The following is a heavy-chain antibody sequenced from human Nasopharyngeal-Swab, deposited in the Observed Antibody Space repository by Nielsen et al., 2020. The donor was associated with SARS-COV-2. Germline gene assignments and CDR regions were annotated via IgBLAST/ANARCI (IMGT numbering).Heavy chain of an antibody. D-gene: IGHD3-9*01. CDR2: IIPILGIA. Sequence: VRQAPGQGLEWMGGIIPILGIANYAQKFQGRVTITADKSTSTAYMELSSLRSEDTAVYYCARGGADDILTGPYYYYYYMDVWGKGTTVTVSS. CDR3: ARGGADDILTGPYYYYYYMDV. V-gene: IGHV1-69*10. J-gene: IGHJ6*03.